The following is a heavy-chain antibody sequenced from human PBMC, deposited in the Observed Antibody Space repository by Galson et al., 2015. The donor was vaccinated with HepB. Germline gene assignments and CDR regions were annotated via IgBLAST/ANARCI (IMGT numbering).Heavy chain of an antibody. Sequence: SLRLSCAASGFTSSSYSMNWVRQAPGKGLEWVSYISSSSSTIYYADSVKGRFTISRDNAKNSLYLQMNSLRDEDTAVYYCARDARIHSTVTGSGGMDVWGQGTTVTVSS. CDR3: ARDARIHSTVTGSGGMDV. D-gene: IGHD4-11*01. CDR1: GFTSSSYS. V-gene: IGHV3-48*02. J-gene: IGHJ6*02. CDR2: ISSSSSTI.